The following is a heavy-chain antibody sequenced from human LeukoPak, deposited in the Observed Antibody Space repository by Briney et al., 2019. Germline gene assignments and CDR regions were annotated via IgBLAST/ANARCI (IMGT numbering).Heavy chain of an antibody. CDR3: AKESQLSYGGTFYIDY. CDR1: GFTFSTCS. J-gene: IGHJ4*02. CDR2: IRYDGSNE. D-gene: IGHD1-26*01. Sequence: GGSLRLSCAASGFTFSTCSMNWVRQAPGKGLEWVAFIRYDGSNEYYADSVQGRFTISRDSSRNTLYLQMNSLRAEDTAVYYCAKESQLSYGGTFYIDYWGQGTLVTVSS. V-gene: IGHV3-30*02.